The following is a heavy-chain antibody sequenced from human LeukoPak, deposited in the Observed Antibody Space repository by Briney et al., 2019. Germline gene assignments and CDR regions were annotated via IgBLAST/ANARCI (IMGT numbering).Heavy chain of an antibody. CDR3: AKGFYGHPYYYFDY. D-gene: IGHD2-2*01. CDR2: IAGNGGTT. V-gene: IGHV3-23*01. CDR1: GFTFSTYG. Sequence: GGSLRLSCAATGFTFSTYGMDWVRQAPGKGLEWVSGIAGNGGTTYYADSVKGRFTISRDNSKNTLYLQMNSLRAEDTAVYYCAKGFYGHPYYYFDYWGQGTLVTVSS. J-gene: IGHJ4*02.